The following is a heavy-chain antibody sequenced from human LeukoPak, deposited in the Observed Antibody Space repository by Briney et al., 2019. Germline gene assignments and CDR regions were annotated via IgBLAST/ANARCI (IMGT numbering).Heavy chain of an antibody. CDR3: AKRATPTTAVTPMGYYFDY. D-gene: IGHD4-23*01. CDR2: ISGSGGST. J-gene: IGHJ4*02. CDR1: GFTFSSYA. Sequence: GGSLRLSCAASGFTFSSYAMSWVRQAPGKGLEWVSAISGSGGSTYYADSVKGRFTISRDSSKNTLYLQMNSLRAEDTAVYYCAKRATPTTAVTPMGYYFDYWGQGTLVTVSP. V-gene: IGHV3-23*01.